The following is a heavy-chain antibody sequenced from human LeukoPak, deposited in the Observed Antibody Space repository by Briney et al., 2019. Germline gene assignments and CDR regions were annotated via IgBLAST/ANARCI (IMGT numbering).Heavy chain of an antibody. J-gene: IGHJ4*02. V-gene: IGHV4-39*07. CDR2: IYYSGST. CDR1: GGSISSSSYY. CDR3: ASGEYGDSGHY. Sequence: SETLSLTCTVSGGSISSSSYYWGWIRQPPGKGLEWIGSIYYSGSTYYNPSLKSRVTISVDTSKNQFSLKLSSVTAADTAVYYCASGEYGDSGHYWGQGTLVTVSS. D-gene: IGHD4-17*01.